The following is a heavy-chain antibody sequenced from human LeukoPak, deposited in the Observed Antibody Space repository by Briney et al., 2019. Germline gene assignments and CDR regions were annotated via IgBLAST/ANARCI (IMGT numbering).Heavy chain of an antibody. D-gene: IGHD4-17*01. J-gene: IGHJ4*02. CDR1: GYTFTGYY. CDR3: ARESASDDGDLDY. V-gene: IGHV1-2*02. CDR2: INPNSGGT. Sequence: ASVKVSCKASGYTFTGYYMHWVRQAPGQGLEWMGWINPNSGGTNYAQKFQGRVTMTRDTSISTAYMELSRLRSDDTAVYYCARESASDDGDLDYWGQGTLVTVSS.